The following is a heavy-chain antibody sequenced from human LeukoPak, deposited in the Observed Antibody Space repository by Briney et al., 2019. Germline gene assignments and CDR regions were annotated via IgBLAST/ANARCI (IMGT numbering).Heavy chain of an antibody. Sequence: GGSLRLSCAASGFTFSTYTMNWVRQAPGKGLEWVSSISSSSSYMYYADSVKGRFTISRDNAKNSLYLQMNSLRAEDTAVYYCAELGITMIGGVWGKGTTVTISS. CDR2: ISSSSSYM. CDR3: AELGITMIGGV. CDR1: GFTFSTYT. J-gene: IGHJ6*04. V-gene: IGHV3-21*01. D-gene: IGHD3-10*02.